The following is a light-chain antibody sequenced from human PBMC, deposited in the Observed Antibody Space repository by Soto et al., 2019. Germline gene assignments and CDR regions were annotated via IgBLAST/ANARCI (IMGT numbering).Light chain of an antibody. J-gene: IGLJ1*01. CDR2: DVI. CDR3: SSYTSSSTLYV. CDR1: SSDVGGYNY. V-gene: IGLV2-14*01. Sequence: QSALTQPASVSGSPGQSITISCTGTSSDVGGYNYVSWYQQHPGKAPKLMIYDVITRPSGVSNRFSGSKSGNTASLTISGLQAEDEADYYCSSYTSSSTLYVFGTGTKLTVL.